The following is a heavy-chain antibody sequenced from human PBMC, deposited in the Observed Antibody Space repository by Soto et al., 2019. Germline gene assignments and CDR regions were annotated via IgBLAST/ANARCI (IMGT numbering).Heavy chain of an antibody. J-gene: IGHJ5*02. CDR3: ARGLYYDYVWGSYRHANWFDP. CDR1: GGSFSGYY. Sequence: KSSETLSLTCAVYGGSFSGYYWSWIRQPPGKGLEWIGEINHSGSTNYNPSLKSRVTISVDTSKNQFSLKLSSVTAADTAVYYCARGLYYDYVWGSYRHANWFDPWGQGTLVTVSS. D-gene: IGHD3-16*02. CDR2: INHSGST. V-gene: IGHV4-34*01.